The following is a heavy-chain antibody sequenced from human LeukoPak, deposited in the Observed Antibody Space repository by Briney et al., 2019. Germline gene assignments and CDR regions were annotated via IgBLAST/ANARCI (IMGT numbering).Heavy chain of an antibody. Sequence: KASETLSLTCAVSGYSISSGYYWGWIRQPPGKGLEWIGSIYHSGSTYYNPSLKSRVTISVDTSKNQFSLKLSSVTAADTAVYYCAKFTHYHGMDVWGKGTTVTVSS. J-gene: IGHJ6*04. V-gene: IGHV4-38-2*01. CDR2: IYHSGST. CDR3: AKFTHYHGMDV. CDR1: GYSISSGYY.